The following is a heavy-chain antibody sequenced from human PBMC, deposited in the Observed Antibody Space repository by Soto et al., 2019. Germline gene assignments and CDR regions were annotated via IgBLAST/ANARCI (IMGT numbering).Heavy chain of an antibody. V-gene: IGHV1-3*01. CDR3: AIDREQQLIRGYYYMDV. CDR1: GYTFTSYA. J-gene: IGHJ6*03. CDR2: INADNANT. Sequence: QVQLVQSGAEVKEPGASVKVSCKASGYTFTSYAMHWVRQAPGQRLEWGGWINADNANTKYSPRFQGRVTITRDTPASTAYMELSSLISEDTAVYYCAIDREQQLIRGYYYMDVWGRGTTVTVSS. D-gene: IGHD6-13*01.